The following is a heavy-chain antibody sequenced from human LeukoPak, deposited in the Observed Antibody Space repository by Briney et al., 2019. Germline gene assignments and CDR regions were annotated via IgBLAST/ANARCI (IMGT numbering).Heavy chain of an antibody. J-gene: IGHJ4*02. CDR3: GRAGGDILASCSSTSCYPADFDY. D-gene: IGHD2-2*01. CDR2: INHSGST. V-gene: IGHV4-34*01. CDR1: GGSFSGYY. Sequence: SETLSLTCAVYGGSFSGYYWSWIRQPPGKGLEWIGEINHSGSTNYNPSLRSRVTLSVAPSKNQFSLKLSSVTDADTAVYSCGRAGGDILASCSSTSCYPADFDYWGQGTLVTVSS.